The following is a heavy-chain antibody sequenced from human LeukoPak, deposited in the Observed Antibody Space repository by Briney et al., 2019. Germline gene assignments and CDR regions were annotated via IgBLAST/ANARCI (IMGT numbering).Heavy chain of an antibody. D-gene: IGHD1-26*01. V-gene: IGHV3-30*05. CDR3: VREVGVRSLDG. CDR2: ISYDGSLK. CDR1: GFTFSSHG. Sequence: GGSLRRSCAAAGFTFSSHGMHWARQAPGEALEWVAFISYDGSLKNYPDSGRGLFTISRYNSRNTLSLQMNSLRPQGTAVYYCVREVGVRSLDGWGQGTLVTVSS. J-gene: IGHJ4*02.